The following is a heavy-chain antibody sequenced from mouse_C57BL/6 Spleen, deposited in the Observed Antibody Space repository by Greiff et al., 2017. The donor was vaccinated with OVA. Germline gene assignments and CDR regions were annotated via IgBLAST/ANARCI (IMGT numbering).Heavy chain of an antibody. V-gene: IGHV3-6*01. Sequence: EVKLQESGPGLVKPSQSLSLTCSVTGYSITSGYYWNWIRQFPGNKLEWMGYISYDGSNNYNPSLKNRISITRDTSKNQFFLKLNSVTTEDTATYYCASLYYGNYWYFDVWGTGTTVTVSS. CDR1: GYSITSGYY. D-gene: IGHD2-1*01. CDR2: ISYDGSN. J-gene: IGHJ1*03. CDR3: ASLYYGNYWYFDV.